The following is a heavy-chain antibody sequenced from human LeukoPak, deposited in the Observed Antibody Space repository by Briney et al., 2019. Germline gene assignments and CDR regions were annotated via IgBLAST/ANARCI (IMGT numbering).Heavy chain of an antibody. D-gene: IGHD3-16*02. J-gene: IGHJ6*03. CDR1: GFTFSNAW. CDR3: TTSDYVWGSYRYYYYMDV. Sequence: PGGSLRLSCAASGFTFSNAWMSWVRQAPGKGLEWVGRIKSKTDGGTTDYAASVKGRFTISRDDSKNTLYLQMNSLKTEDTAVYYCTTSDYVWGSYRYYYYMDVWGEGTTVTVSS. CDR2: IKSKTDGGTT. V-gene: IGHV3-15*01.